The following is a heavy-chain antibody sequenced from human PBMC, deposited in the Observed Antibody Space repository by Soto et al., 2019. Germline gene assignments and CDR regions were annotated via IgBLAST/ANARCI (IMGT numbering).Heavy chain of an antibody. Sequence: SETLSLTCTVSGGSISSGGYYWSWIRQHPGKGLEWIGYIYYSGSTYYNPSLKSRVTISVDTSKNQFSLKLSSVTAADTAVYYCARVPGYCSSTSSYGFDYWGQGPLVTVSS. V-gene: IGHV4-31*03. CDR3: ARVPGYCSSTSSYGFDY. D-gene: IGHD2-2*01. CDR2: IYYSGST. J-gene: IGHJ4*01. CDR1: GGSISSGGYY.